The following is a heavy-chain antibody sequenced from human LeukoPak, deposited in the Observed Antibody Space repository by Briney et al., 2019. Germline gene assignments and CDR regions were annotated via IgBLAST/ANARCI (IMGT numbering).Heavy chain of an antibody. CDR2: ISWNSGSI. J-gene: IGHJ4*02. CDR1: GFTFDDYA. D-gene: IGHD2-8*01. CDR3: AKSHGLWSNFDY. V-gene: IGHV3-9*03. Sequence: PGGSLRLSCAASGFTFDDYAMHWVRQAPGKGLEWVSGISWNSGSIGYADSVKGRFTISRGNAKNSLYLQMNSLRAEDMALYYCAKSHGLWSNFDYWGQGTLVTVSS.